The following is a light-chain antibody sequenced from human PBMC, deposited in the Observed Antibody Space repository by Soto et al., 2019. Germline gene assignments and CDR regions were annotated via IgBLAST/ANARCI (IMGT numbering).Light chain of an antibody. CDR3: GSFSSGGTVVV. CDR1: SSDIGRYNY. V-gene: IGLV2-14*03. Sequence: SALTEPASVSGSPGQSITISCSGTSSDIGRYNYVSWYQQHPGKAPKLIIYDVTNRPSGVSDRFSGSKSGNTASLTISGLQAEDEADYHCGSFSSGGTVVVFGGGTQLTVL. J-gene: IGLJ2*01. CDR2: DVT.